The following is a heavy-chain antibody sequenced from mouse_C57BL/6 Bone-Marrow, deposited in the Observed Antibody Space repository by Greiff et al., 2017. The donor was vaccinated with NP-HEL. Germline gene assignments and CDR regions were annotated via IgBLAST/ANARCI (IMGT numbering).Heavy chain of an antibody. CDR3: ARWDYDGGSWFAY. CDR2: ISNGGGST. Sequence: EVQGVESGGGLVQPGGSLKLSCAASGFTFSDYYMYWVRQTPEKRLEWVAYISNGGGSTYYPDTVKGRFTISRDNAKNTLYLQMSRLKSEDTAMYYCARWDYDGGSWFAYWGQGTLVTVSA. V-gene: IGHV5-12*01. CDR1: GFTFSDYY. D-gene: IGHD2-4*01. J-gene: IGHJ3*01.